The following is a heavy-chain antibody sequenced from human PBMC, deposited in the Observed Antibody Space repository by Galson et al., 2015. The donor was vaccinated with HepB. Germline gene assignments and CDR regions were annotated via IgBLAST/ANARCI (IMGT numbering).Heavy chain of an antibody. CDR3: ARRRSIGGDLFYFDN. J-gene: IGHJ4*02. Sequence: SLRLSCAASGFTFSYYVMYWVRQAPGKGLEWVSSISHSGGATYYADSVKGRFTISRDNAKNTLYLQMDSLRAEDTAIYYCARRRSIGGDLFYFDNWGQGTLVTVSS. D-gene: IGHD2-21*02. V-gene: IGHV3-23*01. CDR2: ISHSGGAT. CDR1: GFTFSYYV.